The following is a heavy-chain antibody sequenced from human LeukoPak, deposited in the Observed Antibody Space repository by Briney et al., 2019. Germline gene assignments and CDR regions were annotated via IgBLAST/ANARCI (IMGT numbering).Heavy chain of an antibody. CDR3: VRDKGDYDTSGSLFVF. D-gene: IGHD3-22*01. V-gene: IGHV3-64D*06. CDR2: ISSNGGST. J-gene: IGHJ4*02. CDR1: GFTFSSYA. Sequence: GGSLRLSCSASGFTFSSYAMHWVRQAPGKGLEYVSAISSNGGSTYYADSVKGRFTISRDNSKNTLYLQMSSLRAEDTAVYYCVRDKGDYDTSGSLFVFGGQGTLVTVSS.